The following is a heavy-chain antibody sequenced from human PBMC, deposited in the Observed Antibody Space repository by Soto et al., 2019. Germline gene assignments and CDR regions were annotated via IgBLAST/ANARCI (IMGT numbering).Heavy chain of an antibody. CDR1: GGSLSGSY. D-gene: IGHD2-15*01. J-gene: IGHJ4*02. V-gene: IGHV4-34*01. CDR2: IHHSGST. Sequence: QVQLQQWGAGLLKPSETLSLTCAVYGGSLSGSYWSWIRQPPGTGLEWIGEIHHSGSTYYNPSLKSRVTLSVDTSKYKVSLKLNSVTAADTAVYSCASPGYCSDGTCYPDYWGQGTLVTVSS. CDR3: ASPGYCSDGTCYPDY.